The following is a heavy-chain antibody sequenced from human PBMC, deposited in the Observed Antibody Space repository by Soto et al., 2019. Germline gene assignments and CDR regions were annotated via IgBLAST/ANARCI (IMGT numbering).Heavy chain of an antibody. J-gene: IGHJ6*02. Sequence: SETLSLTCTVSGDSISSGPNYWSWIRQHPGKGLEWIGYIYYTGTTYYSPSLKSRVIMSLDTSKNQFSLKLSSVTAADTAVYYCARDMKFENDGGYYFAGMDVWGPGTPVTVSS. CDR3: ARDMKFENDGGYYFAGMDV. CDR2: IYYTGTT. D-gene: IGHD1-1*01. V-gene: IGHV4-31*03. CDR1: GDSISSGPNY.